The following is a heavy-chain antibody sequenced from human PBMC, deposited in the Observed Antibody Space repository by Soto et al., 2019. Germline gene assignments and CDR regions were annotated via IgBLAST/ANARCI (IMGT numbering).Heavy chain of an antibody. D-gene: IGHD3-16*01. CDR1: GGSISSSSYY. J-gene: IGHJ5*02. V-gene: IGHV4-39*01. CDR2: IYYSGST. CDR3: ASPWGGSAYSLGWFDP. Sequence: SETLSLTCTVSGGSISSSSYYWGWIRQPPGKGLGWIGSIYYSGSTYYNPSLKSRVTISVDTSKNQFSLKLSSVTAADTAVYYCASPWGGSAYSLGWFDPWGQGTLVTVS.